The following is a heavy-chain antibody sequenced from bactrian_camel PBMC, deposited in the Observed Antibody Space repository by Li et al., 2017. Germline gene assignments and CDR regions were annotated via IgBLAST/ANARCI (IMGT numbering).Heavy chain of an antibody. J-gene: IGHJ4*01. D-gene: IGHD5*01. CDR3: AKKKGTDYGLATDFEYNY. Sequence: VQLVESGGGLVQPGGSLTLTCTISGFSFSAYATSWVRQAPGKGLEWVSSISMYGSSTFYADSVKGRFTTSRDNAKNTVYLQLNSLKTEDMGMYCCAKKKGTDYGLATDFEYNYWGQGTQVTVS. CDR2: ISMYGSST. CDR1: GFSFSAYA. V-gene: IGHV3S40*01.